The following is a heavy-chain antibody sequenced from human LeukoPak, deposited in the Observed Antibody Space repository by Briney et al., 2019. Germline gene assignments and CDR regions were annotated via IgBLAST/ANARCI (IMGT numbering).Heavy chain of an antibody. CDR1: GGTFSSYA. D-gene: IGHD3-9*01. V-gene: IGHV1-69*06. CDR3: ARGVLRYGYYYVDV. J-gene: IGHJ6*03. CDR2: IIPIFGTA. Sequence: SVKVSCKASGGTFSSYAISWVRQAPGQGLEWMGGIIPIFGTANYAQKFQGRVTITADKSTSTAYMELSSLRSEDTAVYYCARGVLRYGYYYVDVWGKGTTVTVSS.